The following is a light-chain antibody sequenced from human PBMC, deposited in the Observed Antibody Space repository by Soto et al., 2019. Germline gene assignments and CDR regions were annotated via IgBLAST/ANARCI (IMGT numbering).Light chain of an antibody. CDR3: HQYGSSPGS. CDR1: QSVTNNY. CDR2: GAS. J-gene: IGKJ1*01. V-gene: IGKV3-20*01. Sequence: EIVLTQSPGTLSLSPGERATLSCRASQSVTNNYLAWYQQKRGQAPRLLIWGASIRAADLPDRFSGGGSGTDFTLNISRLETEDFAIYYCHQYGSSPGSFGQGTKVDIK.